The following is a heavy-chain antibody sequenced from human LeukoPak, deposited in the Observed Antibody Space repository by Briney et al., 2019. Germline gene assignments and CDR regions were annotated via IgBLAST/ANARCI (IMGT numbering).Heavy chain of an antibody. CDR1: GGSFSGYY. CDR2: INHSGST. D-gene: IGHD3-10*01. V-gene: IGHV4-34*01. CDR3: ARGYHYYYGSGSYRNWFDP. J-gene: IGHJ5*02. Sequence: PSETLSLTCAVYGGSFSGYYWSWIRQPPGKGLEWIGEINHSGSTNYNPSLKSRVTISVDPSKNQFSLKLSSVTAADTAVYYCARGYHYYYGSGSYRNWFDPWGQGTLVTVSS.